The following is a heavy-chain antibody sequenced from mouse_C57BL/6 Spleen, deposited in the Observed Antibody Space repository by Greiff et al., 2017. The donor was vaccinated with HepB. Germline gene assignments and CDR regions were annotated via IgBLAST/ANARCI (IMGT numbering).Heavy chain of an antibody. J-gene: IGHJ2*01. V-gene: IGHV3-6*01. D-gene: IGHD2-4*01. CDR2: ISYDGSN. CDR1: GYSITSGYY. Sequence: EVKLEESGPGLVKPSQSLSLTCSVTGYSITSGYYWNWIRQFPGNKLEWMGYISYDGSNNYNPSLKNRISITRDTSKNQFFLKLNSVTTEDTATYYCARRTYYDYDEYYFDYWGQGTTLTVSS. CDR3: ARRTYYDYDEYYFDY.